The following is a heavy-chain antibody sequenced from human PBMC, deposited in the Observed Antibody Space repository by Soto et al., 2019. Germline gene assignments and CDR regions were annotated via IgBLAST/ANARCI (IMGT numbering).Heavy chain of an antibody. CDR1: GFTFSSYA. V-gene: IGHV3-23*01. Sequence: EVQLLESGGGLVQPGGSLRLSCAASGFTFSSYAMSWVRQAPGKWLEWVSAISGSGGSTYYADSVKGRFTISRDNSKNTLYLQMNSLRAEDTAVYYCAISFGGVIVRSAFDIWGQGTMVTVSS. J-gene: IGHJ3*02. CDR2: ISGSGGST. CDR3: AISFGGVIVRSAFDI. D-gene: IGHD3-16*02.